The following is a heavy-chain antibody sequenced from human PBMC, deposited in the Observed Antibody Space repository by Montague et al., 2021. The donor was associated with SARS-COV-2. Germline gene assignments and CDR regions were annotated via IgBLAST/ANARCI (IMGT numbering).Heavy chain of an antibody. J-gene: IGHJ4*02. V-gene: IGHV2-5*02. D-gene: IGHD3-22*01. Sequence: PALVKPTQTLTLTCTFSGFSLSTSGVGVGWIRQPPGKALEWLALIYWDDDKRYSPSLKSRLTITKDTSKNQVVLTMTNMDPVDTATYYCAHSRYYYYDSSVYRVYYFDSWGQGTLVTVSS. CDR3: AHSRYYYYDSSVYRVYYFDS. CDR1: GFSLSTSGVG. CDR2: IYWDDDK.